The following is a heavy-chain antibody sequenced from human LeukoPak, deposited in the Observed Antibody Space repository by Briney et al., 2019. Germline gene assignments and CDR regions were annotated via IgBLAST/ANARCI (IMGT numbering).Heavy chain of an antibody. D-gene: IGHD4-23*01. V-gene: IGHV3-7*01. Sequence: GGSLRLSCAASGFTFSSYWMSWVRQAPGKGLEWVANIKQDGSEKYYVDSVKGRFTISRDNSKNMLYLQMNSLRAEDTAVYYCAKGMTTVVNDAFDIWGQGTMVTVSS. CDR1: GFTFSSYW. CDR2: IKQDGSEK. J-gene: IGHJ3*02. CDR3: AKGMTTVVNDAFDI.